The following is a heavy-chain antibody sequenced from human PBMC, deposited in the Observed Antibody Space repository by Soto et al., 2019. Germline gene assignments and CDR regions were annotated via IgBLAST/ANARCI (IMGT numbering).Heavy chain of an antibody. V-gene: IGHV3-33*01. Sequence: QVQLVESGGGVVQSGRSPRLSCAASGFTFSSFGMHWVRQAPGKGLEWVALIWHDGTFTHYADSVKGRFTISRDNSKNMLYLQMNSLRADDTAVYYCARDRHFRGGPDYIWGQGTMVTVSS. CDR1: GFTFSSFG. CDR2: IWHDGTFT. D-gene: IGHD3-3*02. CDR3: ARDRHFRGGPDYI. J-gene: IGHJ3*02.